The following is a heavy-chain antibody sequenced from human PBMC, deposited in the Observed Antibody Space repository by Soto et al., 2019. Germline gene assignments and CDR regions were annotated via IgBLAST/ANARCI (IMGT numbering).Heavy chain of an antibody. D-gene: IGHD1-1*01. Sequence: SETLSLTCTVSGGSISGYYWTWIRQPPGTGLEWIGEINHSGSTNYNPSLKSRVTISVDTSKNQFSLKLTSVTAADTAVYYCASDKITGLFDYWGQGTLVTVSS. V-gene: IGHV4-34*01. J-gene: IGHJ4*02. CDR1: GGSISGYY. CDR3: ASDKITGLFDY. CDR2: INHSGST.